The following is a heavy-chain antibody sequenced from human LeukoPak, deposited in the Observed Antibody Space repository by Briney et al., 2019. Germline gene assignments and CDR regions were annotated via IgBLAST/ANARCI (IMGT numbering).Heavy chain of an antibody. V-gene: IGHV4-59*01. Sequence: SETLSLTCTVSGGSISSYYWSWIRQPPGKGLEWIGYIYYSGSTNYNPSLKSRVTISVDTSKNQFSLRLSFMTAADTAVYYCARTSYYYDSSGFHPWGQGTLVTVSS. CDR3: ARTSYYYDSSGFHP. D-gene: IGHD3-22*01. J-gene: IGHJ5*02. CDR2: IYYSGST. CDR1: GGSISSYY.